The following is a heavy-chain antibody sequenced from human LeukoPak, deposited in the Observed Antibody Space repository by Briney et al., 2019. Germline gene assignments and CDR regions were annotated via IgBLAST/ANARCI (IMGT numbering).Heavy chain of an antibody. Sequence: SETLSLTCAVYGGSFSGYYWSWIRQPPGKGLEWIGEINHSGSTNYNPSLKSRVTISVDTSKNQFSLKLSSVTAADTAVYYCATNAPYRSGGSCYERYYYYGMDVWGQGTTVTVSS. CDR2: INHSGST. CDR3: ATNAPYRSGGSCYERYYYYGMDV. J-gene: IGHJ6*02. D-gene: IGHD2-15*01. CDR1: GGSFSGYY. V-gene: IGHV4-34*01.